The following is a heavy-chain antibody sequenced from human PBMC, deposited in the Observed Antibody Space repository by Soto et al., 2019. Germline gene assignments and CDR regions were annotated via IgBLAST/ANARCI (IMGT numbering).Heavy chain of an antibody. CDR2: IYYSGST. D-gene: IGHD6-13*01. CDR1: GGSISSGGYY. J-gene: IGHJ6*02. CDR3: AAVYIAAAGAYYYYGMDV. Sequence: QVQLQESGPGLVKPSQTLSLTCTVSGGSISSGGYYWSWIRQHPGKGLEWIGYIYYSGSTYYNPSLKSRVTISVDTSKNQFSLKLSSVTAADTAVYYCAAVYIAAAGAYYYYGMDVWGQGTTVTVSS. V-gene: IGHV4-31*03.